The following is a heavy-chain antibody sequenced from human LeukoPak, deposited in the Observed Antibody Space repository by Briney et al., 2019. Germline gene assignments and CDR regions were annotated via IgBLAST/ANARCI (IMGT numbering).Heavy chain of an antibody. J-gene: IGHJ5*02. Sequence: PSETLSLTCTVSGGSISSGPYYWGWIRQPPGKGLEWIGNIYYGENTYYNPSLKSRVTISIDTSKNQFYLKLSSVTAADTAVYYCARVDPLDYGDYGGWFDPWGQGTLVTVSS. CDR3: ARVDPLDYGDYGGWFDP. CDR2: IYYGENT. CDR1: GGSISSGPYY. V-gene: IGHV4-39*07. D-gene: IGHD4-17*01.